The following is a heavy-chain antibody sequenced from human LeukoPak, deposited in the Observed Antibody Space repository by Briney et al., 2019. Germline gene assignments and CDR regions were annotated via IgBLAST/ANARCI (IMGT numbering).Heavy chain of an antibody. J-gene: IGHJ6*02. D-gene: IGHD2-2*01. CDR1: GYTFTTYD. Sequence: ASVKVSCKAFGYTFTTYDINWVRQAPGQGLEWVGWMNPNSGNTGYAQKFQGRVTMTRNTSINTASMELSSLRSDDTAVYYCARGGGGCTSTTCYGGGKYYFYGTDLWGQGTTVTVFS. CDR3: ARGGGGCTSTTCYGGGKYYFYGTDL. CDR2: MNPNSGNT. V-gene: IGHV1-8*01.